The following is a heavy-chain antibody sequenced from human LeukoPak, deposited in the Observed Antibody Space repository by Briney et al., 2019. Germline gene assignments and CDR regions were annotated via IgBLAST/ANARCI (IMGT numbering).Heavy chain of an antibody. CDR3: ARDWQTCSGWSNY. D-gene: IGHD6-19*01. CDR2: IKQDGSEK. V-gene: IGHV3-7*03. J-gene: IGHJ4*02. CDR1: GFTFSSYW. Sequence: GGSLRLSCAASGFTFSSYWMSWVRQAPGKGLEWVANIKQDGSEKYYADSVKGRFTISRDNAKNSLYLQMNSLRAEDTAVYYRARDWQTCSGWSNYWGQGTLVTVSS.